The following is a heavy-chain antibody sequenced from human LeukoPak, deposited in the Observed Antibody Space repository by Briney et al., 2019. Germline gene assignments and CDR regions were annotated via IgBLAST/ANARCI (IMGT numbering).Heavy chain of an antibody. D-gene: IGHD6-13*01. J-gene: IGHJ4*02. V-gene: IGHV3-23*01. CDR2: ISGSGGST. Sequence: GGSLRLSCAASGFTFSSYAMSWVRQAPGKGLEWVSAISGSGGSTYYADSVKGRFTISRDNAKNSLYLQMNSLRAEDTAVYYCARDKIAAAGHFDYWGQGTLVTVSS. CDR1: GFTFSSYA. CDR3: ARDKIAAAGHFDY.